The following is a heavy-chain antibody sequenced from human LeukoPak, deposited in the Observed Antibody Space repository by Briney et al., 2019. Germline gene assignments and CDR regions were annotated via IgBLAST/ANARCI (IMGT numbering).Heavy chain of an antibody. D-gene: IGHD3-22*01. CDR1: GYTFTSYY. CDR3: TRPNWNYYDSFDF. Sequence: ASVKVSCKASGYTFTSYYMQWVRQAPGQGLEWMGIINPSVGSTTYAQKFQGSITVTRDTSTSTVYMELSSLRSEDTAVYYWTRPNWNYYDSFDFWGQGALVTVSS. J-gene: IGHJ4*02. CDR2: INPSVGST. V-gene: IGHV1-46*01.